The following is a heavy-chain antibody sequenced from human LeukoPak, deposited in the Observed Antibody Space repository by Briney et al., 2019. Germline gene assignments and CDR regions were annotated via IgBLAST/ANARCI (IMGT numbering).Heavy chain of an antibody. CDR2: MGGSGANT. J-gene: IGHJ4*02. CDR3: ARDGKAKNDY. Sequence: PGGSLRLSCAASGFTFSSYAMQWVRQAPGKRLEYVSGMGGSGANTHYADSVKGRFTMSRDNSRDTLYLQMGSLRPEDTAVYYCARDGKAKNDYWGQGTLVTVSS. D-gene: IGHD1-26*01. V-gene: IGHV3-64*02. CDR1: GFTFSSYA.